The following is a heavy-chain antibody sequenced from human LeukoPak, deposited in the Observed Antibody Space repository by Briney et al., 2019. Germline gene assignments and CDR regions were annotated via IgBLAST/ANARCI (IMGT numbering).Heavy chain of an antibody. V-gene: IGHV3-48*02. CDR1: GFTFSSYS. J-gene: IGHJ4*02. CDR2: ITSTGSRI. CDR3: TRDPHALDY. Sequence: GGSLRLSCAASGFTFSSYSMNWVHQAPGKGLEWVSYITSTGSRIYYADSVKGRFTISRDNAKNSLYLQMNSLRDEDTAVYYCTRDPHALDYWGQGTLVTVSS.